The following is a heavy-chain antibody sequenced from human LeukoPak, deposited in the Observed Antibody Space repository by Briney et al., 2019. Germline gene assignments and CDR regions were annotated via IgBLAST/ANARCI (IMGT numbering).Heavy chain of an antibody. Sequence: GGSLRLSCAASGFTVSSNYMSWVRQAPGKGLEWVSVIHSGGGTYYADSVRGRFTISRDKSKNTLDLQMNSLRVEDTAVYYCARVIRGGVDYWGQGTLVTVSS. J-gene: IGHJ4*02. CDR2: IHSGGGT. CDR1: GFTVSSNY. CDR3: ARVIRGGVDY. D-gene: IGHD3-10*01. V-gene: IGHV3-53*01.